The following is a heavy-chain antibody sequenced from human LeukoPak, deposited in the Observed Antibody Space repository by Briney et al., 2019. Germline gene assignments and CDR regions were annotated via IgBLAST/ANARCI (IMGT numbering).Heavy chain of an antibody. Sequence: GGSLRLSCAASGFTFSSYAMSWVRQAPGKGLEWVSAISGSGGSTYYADSVKGRFTISRDNSKNTLYLQMNSLRAEDTAVYYCAKDHRPWLAPSLFDYWGQGTLVTVSS. CDR1: GFTFSSYA. CDR2: ISGSGGST. J-gene: IGHJ4*02. D-gene: IGHD6-19*01. V-gene: IGHV3-23*01. CDR3: AKDHRPWLAPSLFDY.